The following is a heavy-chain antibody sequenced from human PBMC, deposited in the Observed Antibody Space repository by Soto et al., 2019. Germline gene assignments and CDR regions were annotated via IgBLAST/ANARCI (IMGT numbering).Heavy chain of an antibody. CDR2: INPSGGST. V-gene: IGHV1-46*01. D-gene: IGHD2-2*01. Sequence: ASVKVSCEACGYTFTSYYMHWVRQAPGQGLEWMGIINPSGGSTSYAQKFQGRVTMTRDTSTSTVYMELSSLRSEDTAVYYCARGLDCSSTSCYEGDYWGQGTLVTVSS. CDR3: ARGLDCSSTSCYEGDY. J-gene: IGHJ4*02. CDR1: GYTFTSYY.